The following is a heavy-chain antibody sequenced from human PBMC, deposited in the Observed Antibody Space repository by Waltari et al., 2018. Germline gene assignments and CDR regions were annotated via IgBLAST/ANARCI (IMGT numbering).Heavy chain of an antibody. CDR1: GFTFSSYS. Sequence: EVQLVESGGGLVQPGGSLRLSCAASGFTFSSYSMNWVRQAPGKGLEWVSYISSSSSTIYYADSVKGRFTISRDNAKNSLYLQMNSLRAEDTAVYYCARGGSIAALGYWGQGTLVTVSS. D-gene: IGHD6-6*01. V-gene: IGHV3-48*04. CDR2: ISSSSSTI. J-gene: IGHJ4*02. CDR3: ARGGSIAALGY.